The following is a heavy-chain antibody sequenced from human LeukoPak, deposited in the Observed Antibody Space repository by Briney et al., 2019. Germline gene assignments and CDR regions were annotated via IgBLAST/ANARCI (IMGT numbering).Heavy chain of an antibody. V-gene: IGHV3-9*01. J-gene: IGHJ4*02. CDR3: AKDTSLNRGIDY. CDR2: ISWNSGSI. CDR1: GFTFDDYA. D-gene: IGHD1-14*01. Sequence: PGRSLRLSCAASGFTFDDYAMHWVRQAPGKGLEWVSGISWNSGSIGYADSVKGGFTISRDNAKNSLYLQMNSLRAEDTALYYCAKDTSLNRGIDYWGQGTLVTVSS.